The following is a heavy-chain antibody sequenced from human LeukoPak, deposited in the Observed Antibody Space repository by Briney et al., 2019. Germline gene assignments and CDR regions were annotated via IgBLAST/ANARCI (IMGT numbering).Heavy chain of an antibody. J-gene: IGHJ4*02. V-gene: IGHV3-74*01. CDR3: ATIREPGIAVAGGFDY. CDR1: GFTFSNYW. CDR2: INGDGIST. Sequence: PGGSLRLSCAASGFTFSNYWMHWVRQAPGKGLVWVSRINGDGISTGYADSVKGRFTVSRDNSKNTLYLQMNSLRAEDTAVYYCATIREPGIAVAGGFDYWGQGTLVTVSS. D-gene: IGHD6-19*01.